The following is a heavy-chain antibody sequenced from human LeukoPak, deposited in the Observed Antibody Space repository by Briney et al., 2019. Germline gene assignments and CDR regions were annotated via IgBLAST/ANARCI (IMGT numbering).Heavy chain of an antibody. V-gene: IGHV4-59*11. CDR3: ARDLVTVTKGFDI. CDR1: GDSFSSHY. Sequence: PSETLSLTCAVSGDSFSSHYWTWIRQSPGTGLEWIGYISHIGRTNYNPSLKSRVTISIDTSKNQFSLKLRSVTAADTAVYYCARDLVTVTKGFDIWGQGRMVSVSS. D-gene: IGHD4-17*01. J-gene: IGHJ3*02. CDR2: ISHIGRT.